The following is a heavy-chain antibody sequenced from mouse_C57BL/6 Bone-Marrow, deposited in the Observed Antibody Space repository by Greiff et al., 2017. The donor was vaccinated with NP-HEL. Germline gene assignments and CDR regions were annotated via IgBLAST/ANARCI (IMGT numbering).Heavy chain of an antibody. CDR1: GYSFTGYY. J-gene: IGHJ2*01. V-gene: IGHV1-42*01. CDR3: ARTRLRDY. CDR2: INPSTGGT. Sequence: VQLQQSGPELVKPGASVKISCKASGYSFTGYYMNWVKQSPEKSLEWIGEINPSTGGTTYNQKFKAKATLTVDKSSSTAYMQLKSLTSEDSAVYYCARTRLRDYWGQGTTLTVSS.